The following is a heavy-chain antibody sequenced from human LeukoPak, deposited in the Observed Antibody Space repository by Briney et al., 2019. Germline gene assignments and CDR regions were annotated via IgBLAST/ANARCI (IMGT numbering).Heavy chain of an antibody. Sequence: GGSLRLSCVVSGFTFGVYSMSWLRQAPGKGLAWVANIKADGVKTYSVDSMKGRFTISRDNAKNSLYLEMGSLTAEDTAVYFCARTRPGLYFDYWGQGTLVTVSS. V-gene: IGHV3-7*01. CDR1: GFTFGVYS. J-gene: IGHJ4*02. CDR2: IKADGVKT. D-gene: IGHD2-2*02. CDR3: ARTRPGLYFDY.